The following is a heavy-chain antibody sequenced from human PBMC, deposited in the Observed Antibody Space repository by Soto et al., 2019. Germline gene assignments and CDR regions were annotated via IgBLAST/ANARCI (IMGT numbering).Heavy chain of an antibody. CDR3: ARDGYDGSGSPYPAY. CDR1: GGSMSEYV. Sequence: SATLSLTCSFSGGSMSEYVWSWIRQSPGKGPEWIGYIYYLGSTDYNPSLKSRVTISVDTSKRQFSLRLTSVTAADTAVYYCARDGYDGSGSPYPAYWGPGTQVTVSS. CDR2: IYYLGST. V-gene: IGHV4-59*01. D-gene: IGHD3-10*01. J-gene: IGHJ4*02.